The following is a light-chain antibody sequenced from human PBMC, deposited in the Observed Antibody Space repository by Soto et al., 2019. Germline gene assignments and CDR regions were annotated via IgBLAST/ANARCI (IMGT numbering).Light chain of an antibody. J-gene: IGLJ1*01. CDR3: SSYTNINTRACV. CDR2: EVT. V-gene: IGLV2-14*01. Sequence: QSALTQPASVSGSPGQSITISCTGTSGDIGSYNRVSWYQQHPGKAPKLIIYEVTDRPSGVSNRFSGSKSGNTASLTISGLQAEDEAEYYCSSYTNINTRACVIGTGTMLTVL. CDR1: SGDIGSYNR.